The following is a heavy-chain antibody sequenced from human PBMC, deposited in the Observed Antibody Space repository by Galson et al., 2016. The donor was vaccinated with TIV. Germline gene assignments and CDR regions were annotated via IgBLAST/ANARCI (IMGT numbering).Heavy chain of an antibody. J-gene: IGHJ5*02. V-gene: IGHV3-23*01. CDR2: ITGGGTTT. CDR1: GFSFNNYA. CDR3: APRGLGPDWFDP. Sequence: SLRLSCAASGFSFNNYAMNWVRQAPGKGLEWVSTITGGGTTTYYADSVKGRFTISRDNSKNTLYLQMNSLRDEDTALYYGAPRGLGPDWFDPWGQGTLVTVSS. D-gene: IGHD3-10*01.